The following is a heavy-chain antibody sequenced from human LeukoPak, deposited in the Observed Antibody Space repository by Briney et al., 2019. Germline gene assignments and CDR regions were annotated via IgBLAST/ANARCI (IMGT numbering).Heavy chain of an antibody. V-gene: IGHV3-64*01. J-gene: IGHJ4*02. CDR3: ARDHSSDHPNYYFDY. CDR2: ISSNGGST. CDR1: GFTFSSYA. D-gene: IGHD6-19*01. Sequence: PGGSLRLSCAASGFTFSSYAMHWVRQAPGKGLEYVSAISSNGGSTYYANSVKGRFTISRDNSKNTLYLQMGSLRAEDMAVYYCARDHSSDHPNYYFDYWGQGTLATVSS.